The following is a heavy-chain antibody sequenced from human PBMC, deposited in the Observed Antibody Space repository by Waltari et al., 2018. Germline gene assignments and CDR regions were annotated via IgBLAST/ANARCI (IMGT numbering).Heavy chain of an antibody. CDR3: ARFMATAYFDY. D-gene: IGHD5-12*01. V-gene: IGHV3-7*01. CDR2: IKQDGSEK. Sequence: EVQLVESGGGLVQPGGSLRPSCSASGFTFSSYWMSCVRQAPGKGLEWVANIKQDGSEKYYVDSVKGRFTISRDNAKNSLYLQMNSLRAEDTAVYYCARFMATAYFDYWGQGTLVTVSS. CDR1: GFTFSSYW. J-gene: IGHJ4*02.